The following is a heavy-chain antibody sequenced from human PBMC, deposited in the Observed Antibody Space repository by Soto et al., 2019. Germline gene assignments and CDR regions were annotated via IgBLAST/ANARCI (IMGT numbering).Heavy chain of an antibody. CDR2: ISAANGNK. CDR3: ARGRAASAVYGMDV. CDR1: GYTFSRFS. D-gene: IGHD6-13*01. V-gene: IGHV1-18*01. J-gene: IGHJ6*02. Sequence: QVQLVQSGAEVRKPGASVKVSCKASGYTFSRFSITWVRQAPGQALEWMGWISAANGNKNYGQKFQERVTLTTDTSTNTAYMELRSLRSDDTAVYFCARGRAASAVYGMDVWGQGTTVTVSS.